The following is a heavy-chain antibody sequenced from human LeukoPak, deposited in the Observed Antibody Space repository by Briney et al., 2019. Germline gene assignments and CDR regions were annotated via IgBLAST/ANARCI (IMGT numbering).Heavy chain of an antibody. CDR2: IYHSGST. J-gene: IGHJ5*02. V-gene: IGHV4-38-2*02. D-gene: IGHD6-13*01. CDR3: ARIYSSSWFLNWFDP. Sequence: KPSETLSLTCTVSGYSISSGYYWGWIRQPPGKGLEWIGSIYHSGSTYYNPSLKSRVTISVDTSKNQFSLKLNSVTAADTAVYYCARIYSSSWFLNWFDPWGQGTLVTVSS. CDR1: GYSISSGYY.